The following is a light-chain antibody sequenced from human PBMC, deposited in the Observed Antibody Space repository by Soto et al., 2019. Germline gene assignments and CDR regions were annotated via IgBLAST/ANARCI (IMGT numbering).Light chain of an antibody. J-gene: IGKJ3*01. CDR3: QYYGSSPFT. CDR1: QSVSSSY. Sequence: EIGLTHSPGSLSLSPGERATLSCRASQSVSSSYLAWYQQKLGQAPRLLIYGASSRATGIPDRFSGSGSGTDFTLTISRLEPEDFAVYYCQYYGSSPFTFGPGT. V-gene: IGKV3-20*01. CDR2: GAS.